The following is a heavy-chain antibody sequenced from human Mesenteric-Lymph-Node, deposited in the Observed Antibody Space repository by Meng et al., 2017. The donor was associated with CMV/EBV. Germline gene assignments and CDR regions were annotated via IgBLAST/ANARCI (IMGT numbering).Heavy chain of an antibody. CDR3: ARDRSWADY. CDR1: GLRFDDHA. D-gene: IGHD3-16*01. V-gene: IGHV3-9*01. Sequence: SLKISCEASGLRFDDHAMHWVRQAPGKGLEWVSGISWNSGSIGYADSVKGRFTISRDNAKNTLYLQMNSLRAEDTAVYYCARDRSWADYWGQGTLVTVSS. CDR2: ISWNSGSI. J-gene: IGHJ4*02.